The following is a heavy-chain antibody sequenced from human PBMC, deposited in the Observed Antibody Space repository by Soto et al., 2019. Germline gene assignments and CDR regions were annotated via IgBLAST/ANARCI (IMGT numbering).Heavy chain of an antibody. D-gene: IGHD6-6*01. V-gene: IGHV3-9*01. CDR2: ISGNSGSL. CDR3: AKDRYSSSAYYYYGMDA. CDR1: GFIFDDYA. Sequence: GGSLRLSCAASGFIFDDYAMHWVRQAPGKGLEWVAVISGNSGSLGYADSVKGRFTISRDNAKNSLYLQMNRLRAEDTALYYCAKDRYSSSAYYYYGMDAWGQGTTVTVSS. J-gene: IGHJ6*02.